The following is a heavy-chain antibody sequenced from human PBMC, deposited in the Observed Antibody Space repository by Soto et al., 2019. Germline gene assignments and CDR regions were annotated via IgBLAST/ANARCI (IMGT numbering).Heavy chain of an antibody. V-gene: IGHV1-69*13. CDR2: IIPIFGTA. CDR3: ARTISGWSNFDY. Sequence: GASVKVSCKASGGTFSSYAISWVRQAPGQGLEWMGGIIPIFGTANYAQKFQGRVTITADESTSTAYMELSSLRSEDTAVYYCARTISGWSNFDYWGQGTLVTLSS. J-gene: IGHJ4*02. CDR1: GGTFSSYA. D-gene: IGHD6-19*01.